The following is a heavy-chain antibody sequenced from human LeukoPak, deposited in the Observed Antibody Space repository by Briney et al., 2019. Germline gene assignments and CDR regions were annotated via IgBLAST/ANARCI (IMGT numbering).Heavy chain of an antibody. J-gene: IGHJ4*02. V-gene: IGHV3-7*01. Sequence: QAGGSLRLSCAASGFSFRNYWMGWVRQAPGKGLEWVANTKPDGSAEYYADSVRGRFTASRDNANNLLYLQMNRLRAEDTAVYYCASDGGLHTNFDYWGQGTLLTVSS. CDR1: GFSFRNYW. CDR2: TKPDGSAE. D-gene: IGHD2-15*01. CDR3: ASDGGLHTNFDY.